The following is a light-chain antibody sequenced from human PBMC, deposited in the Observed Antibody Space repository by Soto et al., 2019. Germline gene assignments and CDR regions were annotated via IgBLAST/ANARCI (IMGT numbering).Light chain of an antibody. Sequence: DIQMTQSPSPLSASIGDRVTITCRASQSINNWLSWYQQKPGKAPKLLIYDASSLESGVPSRFSGSGSGTEFTLTISSLQPDDLATYYCQQYNLYWTFGQGTKVEIK. J-gene: IGKJ1*01. CDR1: QSINNW. CDR2: DAS. CDR3: QQYNLYWT. V-gene: IGKV1-5*01.